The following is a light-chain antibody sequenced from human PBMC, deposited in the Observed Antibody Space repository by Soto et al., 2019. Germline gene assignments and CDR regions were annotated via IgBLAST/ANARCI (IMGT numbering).Light chain of an antibody. CDR2: AAS. CDR1: QSISGY. CDR3: QQSYSTPDT. Sequence: DIQMTQSPSSLSASVGDRATISCRASQSISGYLNWYQQKPGKAPKLLIYAASSLQSGVPSRFSGSGSGTDYTLTISSLHPEDFATYSCQQSYSTPDTFGQGTKLEIK. V-gene: IGKV1-39*01. J-gene: IGKJ2*01.